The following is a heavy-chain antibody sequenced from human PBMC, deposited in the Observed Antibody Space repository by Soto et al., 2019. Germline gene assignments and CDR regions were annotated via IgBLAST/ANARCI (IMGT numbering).Heavy chain of an antibody. CDR2: IYYSGST. V-gene: IGHV4-61*01. CDR1: GGSVSSGSYY. CDR3: ARDPAPYSGYDPS. Sequence: SETLSLTCTVSGGSVSSGSYYWSWIRQPPGKGLEWIGYIYYSGSTNYNPSLKSRVTISVDTSKNQFSLKLSSVTAADTAVYYCARDPAPYSGYDPSWGQGTLVTVSS. J-gene: IGHJ5*02. D-gene: IGHD5-12*01.